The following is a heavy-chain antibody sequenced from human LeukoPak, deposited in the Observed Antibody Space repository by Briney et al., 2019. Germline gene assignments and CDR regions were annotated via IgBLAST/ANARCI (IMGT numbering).Heavy chain of an antibody. CDR1: GFTFDDYG. CDR3: ARDIRDSDIVVVIASP. Sequence: QPGGSLRLSCAASGFTFDDYGMSWVRQAPGRGLEWVSGINWNGGSTGYADSVKGRFTISRDNAKNSLYLQMNSLRAEDTALYYCARDIRDSDIVVVIASPWGQGNLVTVSS. D-gene: IGHD2-21*01. V-gene: IGHV3-20*04. CDR2: INWNGGST. J-gene: IGHJ5*02.